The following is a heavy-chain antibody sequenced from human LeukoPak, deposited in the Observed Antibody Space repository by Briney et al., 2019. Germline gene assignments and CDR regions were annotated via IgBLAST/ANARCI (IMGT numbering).Heavy chain of an antibody. CDR2: IYPGDSDT. CDR1: GSIFTSYW. J-gene: IGHJ3*02. CDR3: ARQEWFYYDTSGNRFDI. Sequence: GASLQISCKGSGSIFTSYWIGWVRQLPGKGLEWMGIIYPGDSDTRYSPSFQGQVTISADKSISTAYLQWSSLKASDTAMYYCARQEWFYYDTSGNRFDIWGQGTMVTVSS. V-gene: IGHV5-51*01. D-gene: IGHD3-22*01.